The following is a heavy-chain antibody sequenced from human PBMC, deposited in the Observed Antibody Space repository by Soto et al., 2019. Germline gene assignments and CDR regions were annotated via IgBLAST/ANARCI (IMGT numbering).Heavy chain of an antibody. CDR1: GYTFTSYD. Sequence: ASVKVSCKASGYTFTSYDINWVRQATGQGLEWMGWMNPNSGNTGYAQKFQGRVTMTRNTSISTAYMELSSLRSEDTAVYYCASLVVYWYADYHILLWGKGTTFAVSS. V-gene: IGHV1-8*01. CDR3: ASLVVYWYADYHILL. D-gene: IGHD2-8*02. J-gene: IGHJ6*04. CDR2: MNPNSGNT.